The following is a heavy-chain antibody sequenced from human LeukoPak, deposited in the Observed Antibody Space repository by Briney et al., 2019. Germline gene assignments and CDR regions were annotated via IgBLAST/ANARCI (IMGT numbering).Heavy chain of an antibody. D-gene: IGHD2-21*02. CDR2: IKSKTDGGTT. CDR3: AKDISYCGGDCYFSGLDY. CDR1: GFTFSNAW. V-gene: IGHV3-15*05. J-gene: IGHJ4*02. Sequence: GGSLRLSCAASGFTFSNAWMSWVRQAPGKGLEWVGRIKSKTDGGTTDYAAPVKGRFTISRDNAKNSLYLQMNSLRAEDTALYYCAKDISYCGGDCYFSGLDYWGQGTLVTVSS.